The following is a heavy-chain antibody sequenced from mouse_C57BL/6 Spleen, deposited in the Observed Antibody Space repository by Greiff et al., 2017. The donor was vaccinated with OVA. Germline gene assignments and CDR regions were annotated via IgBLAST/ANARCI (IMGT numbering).Heavy chain of an antibody. J-gene: IGHJ1*03. CDR1: GFTFSSYT. Sequence: VGSGGGLVKPGGSLKLSCAASGFTFSSYTMSWVRQTPEKRLEWVATISGGGGNTYYPDSVKGRFTISRDNAKNTLYLQMSSLRSEDTALYYCASHYYGSSYWYFDVWGTGTTVTVSS. V-gene: IGHV5-9*01. CDR3: ASHYYGSSYWYFDV. CDR2: ISGGGGNT. D-gene: IGHD1-1*01.